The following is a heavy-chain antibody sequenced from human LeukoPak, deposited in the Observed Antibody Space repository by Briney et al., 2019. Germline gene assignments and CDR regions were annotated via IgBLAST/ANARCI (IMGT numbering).Heavy chain of an antibody. CDR3: ARDISDCSSTSCSRLHFDH. CDR2: INPNSGGT. CDR1: GYTFTGYY. D-gene: IGHD2-2*01. V-gene: IGHV1-2*02. Sequence: ASVKVSCKASGYTFTGYYMHWVRQAPGQGLEWMGWINPNSGGTNYAQKFQGRVTMTRDTSISTAYMELSRLRSDDTAIYYCARDISDCSSTSCSRLHFDHWGQGTLVTVSS. J-gene: IGHJ4*02.